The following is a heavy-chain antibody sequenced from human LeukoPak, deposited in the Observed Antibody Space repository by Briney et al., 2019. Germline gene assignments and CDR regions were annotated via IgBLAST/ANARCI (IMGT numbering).Heavy chain of an antibody. CDR1: GFTFSNYW. J-gene: IGHJ4*02. D-gene: IGHD5-18*01. V-gene: IGHV3-7*03. Sequence: GGSLRLSCVASGFTFSNYWMTWVRQAPGKGLEWVANIKTDGSLVYYVDSVKGRFTISRDNAKNSLYLQMNSLRAEDAALYYCAKDMGYSYGPLDYWGQGTLVTVSS. CDR3: AKDMGYSYGPLDY. CDR2: IKTDGSLV.